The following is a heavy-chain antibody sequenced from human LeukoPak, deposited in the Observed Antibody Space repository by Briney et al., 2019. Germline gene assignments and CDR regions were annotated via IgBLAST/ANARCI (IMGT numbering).Heavy chain of an antibody. V-gene: IGHV1-8*01. D-gene: IGHD6-19*01. CDR1: GYSFVTSD. CDR3: VRSLAVDGTRAY. CDR2: MNPLSGNT. J-gene: IGHJ4*02. Sequence: ASVKVSCKASGYSFVTSDINWVRQAAGQGLEWMGWMNPLSGNTGYAQKFQGRVTMTRNTSTGTAYMELSSLRSEDTAVYYCVRSLAVDGTRAYWGQGTPVIVSS.